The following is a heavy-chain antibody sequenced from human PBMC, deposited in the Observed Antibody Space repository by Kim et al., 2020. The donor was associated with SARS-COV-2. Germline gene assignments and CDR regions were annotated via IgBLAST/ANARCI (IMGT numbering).Heavy chain of an antibody. CDR1: GFTVSSNY. J-gene: IGHJ6*02. Sequence: GGSLRLSCAASGFTVSSNYMSWVRQAPGKGLEWVSVIYSGGSTYYADSVKGRFTISRDNSKNTLYLQMNSLRAEDTAVYYCARDYGSDNYYYYGMDVWGQGTTVTVSS. D-gene: IGHD3-10*01. CDR3: ARDYGSDNYYYYGMDV. V-gene: IGHV3-66*02. CDR2: IYSGGST.